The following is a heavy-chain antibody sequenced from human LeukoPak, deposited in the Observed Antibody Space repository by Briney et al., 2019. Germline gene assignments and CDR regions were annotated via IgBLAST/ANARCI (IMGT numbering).Heavy chain of an antibody. Sequence: GESLKIFCETSGYSFTTYWIGWVRHRPATDLEYPDDSDTRYSPSFQGQVGISADRSIRTAYLKWSSLKASDTGMYYCARQRGASGTVNWFDPWGQGTLVTVSS. V-gene: IGHV5-51*01. D-gene: IGHD3-10*01. CDR3: ARQRGASGTVNWFDP. CDR2: PDDSDT. CDR1: GYSFTTYW. J-gene: IGHJ5*02.